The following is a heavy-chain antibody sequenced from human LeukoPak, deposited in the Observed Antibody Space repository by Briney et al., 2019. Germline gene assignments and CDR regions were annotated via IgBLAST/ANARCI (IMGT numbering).Heavy chain of an antibody. CDR1: GFTFSSYG. CDR2: ISSGSSTI. D-gene: IGHD3-22*01. V-gene: IGHV3-48*01. J-gene: IGHJ4*02. Sequence: GGSLRLSCAASGFTFSSYGMNWVRQAPGKGLKWVSYISSGSSTIYYADSVKGRFTISRDNSKNTLYLQMSSLRVEDTAVYYCANEDSSGYYYWGQGTLVTVSS. CDR3: ANEDSSGYYY.